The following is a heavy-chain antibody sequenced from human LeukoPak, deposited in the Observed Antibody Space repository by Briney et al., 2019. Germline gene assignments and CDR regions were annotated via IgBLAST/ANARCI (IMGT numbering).Heavy chain of an antibody. CDR3: ATDRGYQEFRFDY. Sequence: ASVKVSCKASGYSVTTYCIHWVRQAPGQGLEWMGIINSSAGTTAYAQKFQGRVTMTRDTSTSTFYMELSSLRSEDKALYYCATDRGYQEFRFDYWGQGTLVTVSS. CDR1: GYSVTTYC. V-gene: IGHV1-46*01. CDR2: INSSAGTT. D-gene: IGHD3-10*01. J-gene: IGHJ4*02.